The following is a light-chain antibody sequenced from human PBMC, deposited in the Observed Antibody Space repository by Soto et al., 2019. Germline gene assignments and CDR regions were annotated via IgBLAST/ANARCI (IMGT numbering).Light chain of an antibody. J-gene: IGKJ2*01. Sequence: DIQMTQSPSTLSASLGDRVTITCPASQSISSWLAWYQQKPGKPPKLLIYKESSLESGVQSRFSGSGSGTEFTLTISSLQADDFATYYFQQYNSYYTFGQGNKLEIK. V-gene: IGKV1-5*03. CDR2: KES. CDR1: QSISSW. CDR3: QQYNSYYT.